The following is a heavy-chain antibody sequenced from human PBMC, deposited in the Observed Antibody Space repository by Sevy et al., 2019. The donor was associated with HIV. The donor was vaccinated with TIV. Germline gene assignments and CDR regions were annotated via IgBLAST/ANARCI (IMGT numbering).Heavy chain of an antibody. CDR1: GFSFSINA. D-gene: IGHD4-4*01. J-gene: IGHJ4*02. V-gene: IGHV3-30*02. CDR3: AKDTVRVGFCDY. Sequence: GGSLRLSCAASGFSFSINAMHWVRQAPGKGLEWVAFIRYDGSNQYYADSVKGRFTISRDNSQNTLFLQMNSLRTEDTAVYYCAKDTVRVGFCDYWGQGTLVTVSS. CDR2: IRYDGSNQ.